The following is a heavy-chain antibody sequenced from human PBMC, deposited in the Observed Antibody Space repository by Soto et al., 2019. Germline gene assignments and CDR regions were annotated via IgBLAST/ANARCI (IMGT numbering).Heavy chain of an antibody. CDR1: GYTFTSYA. D-gene: IGHD3-3*01. J-gene: IGHJ4*02. CDR3: ARDLSAVFGVVITPGIGY. CDR2: INAGNGNT. V-gene: IGHV1-3*01. Sequence: ASVKVSCKASGYTFTSYAMHWVRQAPGQRLEWMGWINAGNGNTKYSQKFQGRVTITRDTSASTAYMELSSLRSEDTAVYYCARDLSAVFGVVITPGIGYWGQGTLVTVSS.